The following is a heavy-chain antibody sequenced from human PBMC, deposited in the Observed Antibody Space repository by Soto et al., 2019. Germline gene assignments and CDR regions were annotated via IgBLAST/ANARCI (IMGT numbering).Heavy chain of an antibody. CDR3: ARDISSIAARAGFDY. V-gene: IGHV4-4*07. Sequence: PSETLSLACTVPVGSISSYYWSWIRQRAGKGLEWIGRIYTSGSTNYNPSLKSRVTMSVDTSKNQFSLKLSSVTAADTAVYYCARDISSIAARAGFDYWGQGTLVTVSS. CDR2: IYTSGST. D-gene: IGHD6-6*01. CDR1: VGSISSYY. J-gene: IGHJ4*02.